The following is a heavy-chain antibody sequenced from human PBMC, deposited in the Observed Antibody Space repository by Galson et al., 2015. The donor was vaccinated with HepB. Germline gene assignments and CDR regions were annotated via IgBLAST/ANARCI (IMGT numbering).Heavy chain of an antibody. J-gene: IGHJ4*02. D-gene: IGHD1-26*01. Sequence: SLRLSCAASGLTFSSYWMNWVRQAPGKGLEWVAHINQDGSSKFSADSVKGRFIISRDNAKNLLYLQMNSLRAEDTAVYYCTRIALSGSYWYFDYWGQGSLVTVSS. V-gene: IGHV3-7*01. CDR1: GLTFSSYW. CDR3: TRIALSGSYWYFDY. CDR2: INQDGSSK.